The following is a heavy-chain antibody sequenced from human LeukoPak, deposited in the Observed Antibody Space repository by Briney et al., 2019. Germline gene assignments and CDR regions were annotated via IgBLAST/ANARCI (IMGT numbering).Heavy chain of an antibody. Sequence: EASVTVSCTASGYSFSGHGITWVRQAPGQGLEWMGWISAYNGNTKYAQNLQGRVTMTTDISTSTAYMELRSLRSDDTAVYYCARGPLSSSSPLGDWGQGTLVTVSS. CDR3: ARGPLSSSSPLGD. CDR1: GYSFSGHG. D-gene: IGHD6-6*01. V-gene: IGHV1-18*01. J-gene: IGHJ4*02. CDR2: ISAYNGNT.